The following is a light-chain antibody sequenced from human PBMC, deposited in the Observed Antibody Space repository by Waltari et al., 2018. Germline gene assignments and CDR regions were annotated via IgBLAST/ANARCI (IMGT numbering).Light chain of an antibody. J-gene: IGLJ3*02. Sequence: QSALTQPASVSGSPGQSITISCTVTSSDVGDYNFVSWYQQHPGKAPQLIISHVNSRPSGVSNRFSGSKSGNTASLTISELQAEDGADYYCSSYTTSNTLWVFGGGTKLTVL. CDR3: SSYTTSNTLWV. V-gene: IGLV2-14*03. CDR1: SSDVGDYNF. CDR2: HVN.